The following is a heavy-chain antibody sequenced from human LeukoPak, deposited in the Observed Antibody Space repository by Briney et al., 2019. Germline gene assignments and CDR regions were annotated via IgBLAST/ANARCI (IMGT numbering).Heavy chain of an antibody. CDR2: ISAYNANT. CDR3: ARVDILTGYYALPVGFDP. Sequence: ASVXVSCTAXGYXFTRYGIRWVRQAPGQGREWMGWISAYNANTNYAQKLQGRVTMTTDTSTSTAYMELRSLRSDDTAVYYCARVDILTGYYALPVGFDPWGQGTLVTVSS. CDR1: GYXFTRYG. V-gene: IGHV1-18*01. J-gene: IGHJ5*02. D-gene: IGHD3-9*01.